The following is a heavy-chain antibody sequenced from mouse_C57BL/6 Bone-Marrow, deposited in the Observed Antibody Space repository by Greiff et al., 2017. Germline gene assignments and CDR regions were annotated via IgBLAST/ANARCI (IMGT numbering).Heavy chain of an antibody. Sequence: QVQLQQPGAELVKPGASVKLSCKASGYTFTSYWMQWVKQRPGQGLEWIGEIDPSDSYTNYNQKFKGQATLTVDTSSSTAYMQLSSLTSEDSAVYYCARGYDTTGYYYAMDYWGQGTSVTVSS. D-gene: IGHD1-1*01. CDR3: ARGYDTTGYYYAMDY. CDR2: IDPSDSYT. V-gene: IGHV1-50*01. J-gene: IGHJ4*01. CDR1: GYTFTSYW.